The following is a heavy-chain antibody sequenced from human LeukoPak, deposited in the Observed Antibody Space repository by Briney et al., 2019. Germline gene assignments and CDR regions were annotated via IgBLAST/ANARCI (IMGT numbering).Heavy chain of an antibody. Sequence: PSETLSLTCAVYGGSFSGYYWSWIRQPPGKGLEWIGEINHSGSTNYNPSLKSRVTISVDTSKNQFSLKLSSVTAADTAVYYCARELVRVYAAHYYYYGMDVWGQGTTVTVSS. J-gene: IGHJ6*02. CDR2: INHSGST. D-gene: IGHD2-8*01. CDR3: ARELVRVYAAHYYYYGMDV. V-gene: IGHV4-34*01. CDR1: GGSFSGYY.